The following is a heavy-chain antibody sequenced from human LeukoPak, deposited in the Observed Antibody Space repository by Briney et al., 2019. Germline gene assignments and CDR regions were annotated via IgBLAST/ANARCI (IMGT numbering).Heavy chain of an antibody. D-gene: IGHD6-13*01. CDR1: GYTFTSYA. V-gene: IGHV7-4-1*02. CDR2: INTNTGNP. Sequence: ASVKVSCKASGYTFTSYAMNWVRQAPGQGLEWMGWINTNTGNPTYAQGFTGRFVFSLDTSVSTAYLQISSLKAEDTAVYYCARDREFAAAPWCDPWGQGTLVTVSS. CDR3: ARDREFAAAPWCDP. J-gene: IGHJ5*02.